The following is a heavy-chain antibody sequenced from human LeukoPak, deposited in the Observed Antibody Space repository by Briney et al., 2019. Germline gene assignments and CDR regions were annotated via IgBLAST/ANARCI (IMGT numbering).Heavy chain of an antibody. V-gene: IGHV4-39*01. Sequence: PSETLSLTCTVSGGSISSSSYYWGWIRPPPGKGLEWIGSIYYSGSTYYNPSLKSRVTISVDTSKNQFSLKLSSVTAADTAVYYCARWGCSGGSCYSDYWGQGTLVTVSS. J-gene: IGHJ4*02. CDR1: GGSISSSSYY. CDR3: ARWGCSGGSCYSDY. CDR2: IYYSGST. D-gene: IGHD2-15*01.